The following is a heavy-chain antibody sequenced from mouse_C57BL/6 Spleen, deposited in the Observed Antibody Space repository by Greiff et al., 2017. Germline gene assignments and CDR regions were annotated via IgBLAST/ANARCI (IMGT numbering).Heavy chain of an antibody. Sequence: DVMLVESGEGLVKPGGSLKLSCAASGFTFSSYAMSWVRQTPEKRLEWVAYISSGGDYIYYADTVKGRFTISRDNARNTLYLQMSSLKSEDTAMYYCTRDHYYYGIFAYWGQGTLVTVSA. J-gene: IGHJ3*01. V-gene: IGHV5-9-1*02. D-gene: IGHD1-1*01. CDR2: ISSGGDYI. CDR1: GFTFSSYA. CDR3: TRDHYYYGIFAY.